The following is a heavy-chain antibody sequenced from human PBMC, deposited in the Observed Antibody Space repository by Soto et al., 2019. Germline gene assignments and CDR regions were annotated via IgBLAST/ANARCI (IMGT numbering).Heavy chain of an antibody. V-gene: IGHV4-34*01. CDR2: INHSGST. J-gene: IGHJ4*02. CDR1: GGSFSGYY. CDR3: ARGGVYIVVHKNPYYFDY. D-gene: IGHD2-15*01. Sequence: SETLSLTCAVYGGSFSGYYWSWIRQPPGKGLEWIGEINHSGSTNYNPSLKSRVTISVDTSKNQFSLKLSSVTAADTAVYYCARGGVYIVVHKNPYYFDYWGQGTLVTVSS.